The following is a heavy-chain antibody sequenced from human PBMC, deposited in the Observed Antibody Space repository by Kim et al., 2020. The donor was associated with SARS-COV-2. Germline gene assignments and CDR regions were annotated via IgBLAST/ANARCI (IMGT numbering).Heavy chain of an antibody. CDR1: GGTFSSYA. D-gene: IGHD1-26*01. CDR3: ARASAIVGATEGGDYYYYYGREV. V-gene: IGHV1-69*13. CDR2: IIPIFGTA. J-gene: IGHJ6*02. Sequence: SVKVSCKASGGTFSSYAISWVRQAPGQGLEWMGGIIPIFGTANYAQKFQGRVTITADESTSTAYMELSSLRSEDTAVYYCARASAIVGATEGGDYYYYYGREVWGQGPTVTVSS.